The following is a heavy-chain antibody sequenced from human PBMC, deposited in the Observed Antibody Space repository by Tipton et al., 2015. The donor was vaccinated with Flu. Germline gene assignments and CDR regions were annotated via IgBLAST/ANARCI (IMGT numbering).Heavy chain of an antibody. V-gene: IGHV3-74*01. D-gene: IGHD3-10*01. CDR1: GFTLSNYW. Sequence: SLRLSCVASGFTLSNYWMHWVRQAPGEGLVWVSRINSDGYSTTYADSVKGRFTISRDNARNTVYLQMNSLRAEDTAVYYCATSPRYQGSCSYSDFDYLGQGTLITVSS. CDR2: INSDGYST. CDR3: ATSPRYQGSCSYSDFDY. J-gene: IGHJ4*02.